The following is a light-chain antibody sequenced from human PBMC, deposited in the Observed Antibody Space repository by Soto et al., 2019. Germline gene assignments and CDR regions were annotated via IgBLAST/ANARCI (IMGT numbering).Light chain of an antibody. J-gene: IGLJ1*01. Sequence: QSVLTQPASVSGSPGQSITISCTGTSSDVGGYNYASWYQQHPGKAPKLMIYDVSDRPSGVSNRFSASKSGNTASLTISGLQAEDEADYYCCSYTSSSTPWVFGTGTEVTVL. CDR2: DVS. V-gene: IGLV2-14*03. CDR1: SSDVGGYNY. CDR3: CSYTSSSTPWV.